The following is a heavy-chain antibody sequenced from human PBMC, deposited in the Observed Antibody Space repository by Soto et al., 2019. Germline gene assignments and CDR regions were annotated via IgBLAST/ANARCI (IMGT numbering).Heavy chain of an antibody. J-gene: IGHJ4*02. D-gene: IGHD3-16*01. V-gene: IGHV4-39*01. CDR2: IYYSGST. CDR3: ARHYEGLVRPVDHFDY. Sequence: QLQLQESGPGLVKPSETLSLTCTVSGGSISSSSYYWGWIRQPPGKGLEWIGSIYYSGSTYYNPSLKSRVTISVDTSKNQFSLKLSSVTAADTAVYYCARHYEGLVRPVDHFDYWGQGTLVTVSS. CDR1: GGSISSSSYY.